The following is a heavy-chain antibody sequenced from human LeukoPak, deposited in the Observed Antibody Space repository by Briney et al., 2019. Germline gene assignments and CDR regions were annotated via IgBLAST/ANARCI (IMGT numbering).Heavy chain of an antibody. V-gene: IGHV3-7*01. D-gene: IGHD6-19*01. CDR3: ARASAVAGTRDY. CDR1: GFTFSSYW. Sequence: GGSLRLSYAASGFTFSSYWMSWVRQAPGEGLELVANIKEDGSATYYVDSVKGRFTISRDNAKNSLYLQMNSLRAEDTAMYYCARASAVAGTRDYWGQGTLVTVSS. CDR2: IKEDGSAT. J-gene: IGHJ4*02.